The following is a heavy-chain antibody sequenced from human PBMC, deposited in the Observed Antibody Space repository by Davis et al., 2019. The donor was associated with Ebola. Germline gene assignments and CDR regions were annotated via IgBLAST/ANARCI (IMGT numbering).Heavy chain of an antibody. CDR2: INPSGGST. CDR3: ASGIVATILDY. D-gene: IGHD5-12*01. J-gene: IGHJ4*02. Sequence: ASVKVSCKASGYTFTSYYMHWVRQAPGQGLEWMGIINPSGGSTSYAQKFQGRVTMTRDTSTNTVYMELSSLRSEDTAVYYCASGIVATILDYWGQGTLVTVSS. CDR1: GYTFTSYY. V-gene: IGHV1-46*01.